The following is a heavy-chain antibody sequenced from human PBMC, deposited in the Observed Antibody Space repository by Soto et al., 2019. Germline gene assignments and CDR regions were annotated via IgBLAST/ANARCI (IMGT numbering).Heavy chain of an antibody. CDR3: ARKGYCSSTSCLGPFDY. Sequence: EVQLVESGGGLVQPGGSLRLSCAASGFTFSSYWMSWVRQAPGKGLEWVANIKQDGSEKYYVDSVKGRFTISRDNAKNSLYLQMNSLRAEDTAVYYCARKGYCSSTSCLGPFDYWGQGTLVTVSS. V-gene: IGHV3-7*01. D-gene: IGHD2-2*01. J-gene: IGHJ4*02. CDR1: GFTFSSYW. CDR2: IKQDGSEK.